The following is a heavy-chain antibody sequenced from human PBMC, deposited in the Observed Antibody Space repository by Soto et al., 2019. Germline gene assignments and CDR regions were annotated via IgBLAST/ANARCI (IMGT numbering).Heavy chain of an antibody. CDR3: AKGGVTGTKVYFDY. Sequence: PGGSLRLSCAASGVTFSNYAMSWVRQAPGKGLEWVSTISGSGTGTYYADSVKGRFTISRDNSKNTVFLEMISLRAEDTAVYYCAKGGVTGTKVYFDYWGQGTLVTVSS. CDR2: ISGSGTGT. V-gene: IGHV3-23*01. J-gene: IGHJ4*02. CDR1: GVTFSNYA. D-gene: IGHD1-7*01.